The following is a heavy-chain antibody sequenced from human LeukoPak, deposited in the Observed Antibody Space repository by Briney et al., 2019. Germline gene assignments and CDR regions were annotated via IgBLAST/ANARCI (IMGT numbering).Heavy chain of an antibody. Sequence: SETLSLTCTVSGGSISSSSHYWGWLRQPPGKGLEWIGSVYYSGSSSYNPSLKSRVAISVDTSKNQFSLGLGSVTAADTAIYYCASHGFLAAGDAIDIWGHGAMVTVSS. V-gene: IGHV4-39*01. D-gene: IGHD6-13*01. CDR2: VYYSGSS. CDR3: ASHGFLAAGDAIDI. CDR1: GGSISSSSHY. J-gene: IGHJ3*02.